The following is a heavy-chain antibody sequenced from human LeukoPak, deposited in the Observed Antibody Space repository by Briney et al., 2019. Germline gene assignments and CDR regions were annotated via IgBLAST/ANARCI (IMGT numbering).Heavy chain of an antibody. Sequence: GGSLRLSCAASGFTCSSYSMNWVRQAPGKGLEWVSSISSSSSYIYYADSVKGRFTISRDNAKNSLYLQMNSLRAEDTAVYYCARSSGYYAEYFQHWGQGTLVTVSS. V-gene: IGHV3-21*01. D-gene: IGHD3-22*01. CDR1: GFTCSSYS. CDR3: ARSSGYYAEYFQH. J-gene: IGHJ1*01. CDR2: ISSSSSYI.